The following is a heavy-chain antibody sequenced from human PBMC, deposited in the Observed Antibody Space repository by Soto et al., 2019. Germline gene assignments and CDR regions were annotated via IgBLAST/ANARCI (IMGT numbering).Heavy chain of an antibody. Sequence: SETLSLTCTVSGGSISSSSYYWGWIRQPPGKGLEWIGSIYYSGSTYYNPSLKSRVTISVDTSKNQFSLKLSSVTAADTAVYYCARLYWRELLFDGSYYFDYWGQGTLVTVSS. CDR2: IYYSGST. D-gene: IGHD1-26*01. CDR1: GGSISSSSYY. CDR3: ARLYWRELLFDGSYYFDY. J-gene: IGHJ4*02. V-gene: IGHV4-39*01.